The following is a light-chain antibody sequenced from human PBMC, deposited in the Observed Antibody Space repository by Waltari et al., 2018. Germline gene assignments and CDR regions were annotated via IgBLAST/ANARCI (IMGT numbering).Light chain of an antibody. Sequence: EVVLTQSPGTLSLSPGERANLSCRASQSVRKYLAWYKQIPGQPPRLLTYAASTRDTGIPTRSGGAGFGKDSSLTTGGLKPEDFAVNYGKSHKRFPATFGQGPKVET. CDR2: AAS. J-gene: IGKJ1*01. CDR1: QSVRKY. CDR3: KSHKRFPAT. V-gene: IGKV3-20*01.